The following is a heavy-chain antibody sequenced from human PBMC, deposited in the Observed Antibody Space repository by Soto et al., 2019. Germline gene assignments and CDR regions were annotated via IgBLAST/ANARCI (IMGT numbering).Heavy chain of an antibody. CDR1: GGTFSSYA. CDR3: ARWQGMSSGIQLWLRTAHGMDV. D-gene: IGHD5-18*01. V-gene: IGHV1-69*13. Sequence: SVKVSCKASGGTFSSYAISWVRQAPGQGLEWMGGIIPIFGTANYAQKFQGRVTITADESTSTAYMELSSLRSEDTAVYYCARWQGMSSGIQLWLRTAHGMDVWGQGTTVTVSS. J-gene: IGHJ6*02. CDR2: IIPIFGTA.